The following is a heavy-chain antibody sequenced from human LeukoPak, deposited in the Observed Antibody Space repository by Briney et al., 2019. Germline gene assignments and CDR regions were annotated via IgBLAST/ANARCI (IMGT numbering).Heavy chain of an antibody. CDR2: ISSSGSTI. Sequence: PGGSLRLSCAASGFTFSDYYMSWIRQAPGKGLEWVSYISSSGSTIYYADSVKGRFTISRDDSKSTLSLQMNSLRVEDTAVYYCARDLAWGAFDYWGQGTLVSVSS. J-gene: IGHJ4*02. CDR3: ARDLAWGAFDY. CDR1: GFTFSDYY. D-gene: IGHD7-27*01. V-gene: IGHV3-11*01.